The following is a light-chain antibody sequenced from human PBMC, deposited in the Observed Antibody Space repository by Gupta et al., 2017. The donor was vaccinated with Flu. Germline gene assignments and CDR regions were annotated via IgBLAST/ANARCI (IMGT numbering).Light chain of an antibody. CDR3: QQYEILPGT. CDR1: QDIVNF. V-gene: IGKV1-33*01. Sequence: GDRVTITCQASQDIVNFLNWYQQKPGKAPKLLIFDASSLETGVPSRFSGRGSGTDFTFTISGLQPEDVATYYCQQYEILPGTFGQGTKVDIK. J-gene: IGKJ2*02. CDR2: DAS.